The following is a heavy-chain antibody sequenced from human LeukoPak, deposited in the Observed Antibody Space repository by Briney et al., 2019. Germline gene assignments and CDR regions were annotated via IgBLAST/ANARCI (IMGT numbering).Heavy chain of an antibody. V-gene: IGHV4-59*01. CDR1: GGFISSYY. J-gene: IGHJ6*02. CDR3: ARGGEGYFYYYGMDV. CDR2: NYHRGTT. Sequence: SETLSLTCTVSGGFISSYYWSWIRQSPGKGLEWNGYNYHRGTTNSNPSLKSRVSISIDTSKNQFSLKLSSVTAADTAVYYCARGGEGYFYYYGMDVWGQGTTVTVSS. D-gene: IGHD3-10*01.